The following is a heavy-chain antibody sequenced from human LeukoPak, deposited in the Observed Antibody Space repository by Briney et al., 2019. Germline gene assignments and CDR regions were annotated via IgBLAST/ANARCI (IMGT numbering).Heavy chain of an antibody. D-gene: IGHD2-21*01. Sequence: WETLSLPCTVSDGSISSSNYHWGWIRQPPGKGLEWIGTIYYSGSTYYNPSLKSRVAIFIDPSKNQFSLKMSSVTASDPSVYYCARDGGNCGRDGLWAFDMGGQGTTVTVSS. CDR1: DGSISSSNYH. J-gene: IGHJ3*02. CDR2: IYYSGST. V-gene: IGHV4-39*02. CDR3: ARDGGNCGRDGLWAFDM.